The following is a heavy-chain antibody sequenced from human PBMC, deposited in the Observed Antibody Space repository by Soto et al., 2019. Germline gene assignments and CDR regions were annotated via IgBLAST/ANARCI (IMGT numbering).Heavy chain of an antibody. J-gene: IGHJ4*02. D-gene: IGHD3-9*01. V-gene: IGHV2-5*02. CDR1: GFSLSTSGVG. Sequence: QITLKESGPTLVRPTQTLTLTCAFSGFSLSTSGVGVGWIRQPPGKALERLAVIYWDDSKHYSPSLRSRLTITKDTSKNQVVLTMTHMDPMDTGTYYCAHKGPEDWPLDYWGQGTLVTVSS. CDR2: IYWDDSK. CDR3: AHKGPEDWPLDY.